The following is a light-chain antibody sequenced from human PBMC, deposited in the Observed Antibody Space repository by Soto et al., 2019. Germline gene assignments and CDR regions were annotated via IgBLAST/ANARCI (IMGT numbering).Light chain of an antibody. J-gene: IGKJ4*01. CDR3: QQFSSYPLT. CDR2: DAS. V-gene: IGKV3-20*01. Sequence: EIVMTQSPATLSVSPGDGATLSCRASQSVDNYLAWYQQKPGQAPRLLIYDASSRATGIPDRFSGGGSGTDFTLTISRLEPEDFAVYYCQQFSSYPLTFGGGTKVEIK. CDR1: QSVDNY.